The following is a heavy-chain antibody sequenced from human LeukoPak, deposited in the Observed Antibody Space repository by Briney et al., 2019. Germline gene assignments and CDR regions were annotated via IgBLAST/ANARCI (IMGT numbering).Heavy chain of an antibody. CDR2: ISYDGSNK. Sequence: GGSPRLSCAASGFTFSSYGMHWVRQAPGKGLEWVAVISYDGSNKYYADSVKGRFTISRDNSKNTLYLQMNSLRAEDTAVYYCAKGLLIGLLWFGDVWGQGTTVTVSS. D-gene: IGHD3-10*01. CDR1: GFTFSSYG. J-gene: IGHJ6*02. CDR3: AKGLLIGLLWFGDV. V-gene: IGHV3-30*18.